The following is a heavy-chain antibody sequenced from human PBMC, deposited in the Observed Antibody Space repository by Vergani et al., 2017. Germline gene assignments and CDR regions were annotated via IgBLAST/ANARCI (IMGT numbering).Heavy chain of an antibody. V-gene: IGHV3-30*02. CDR2: IGKDGINT. CDR1: GFTFSNFG. D-gene: IGHD2-21*02. Sequence: QVQLVESAGGVVQPGGSLRLSCAASGFTFSNFGMHWIRQAPGKGLEWLAYIGKDGINTRYIDAVKGRFTVSSDNSKDILYLQMDSLRSDDTALYYFAKYLRDSTDGLPDSWGPGTLVIVSS. CDR3: AKYLRDSTDGLPDS. J-gene: IGHJ4*02.